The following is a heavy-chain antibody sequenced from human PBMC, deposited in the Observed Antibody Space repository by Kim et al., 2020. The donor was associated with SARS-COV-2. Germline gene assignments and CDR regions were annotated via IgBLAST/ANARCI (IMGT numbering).Heavy chain of an antibody. CDR3: ARVPRWTTGDY. CDR2: INQDGGEK. D-gene: IGHD2-15*01. V-gene: IGHV3-7*01. Sequence: GGSLRLSCAVSGLAFSNSWMSWVRQAPGGWLESVAHINQDGGEKYYVDSVRGRFTISRDNAKNSLYLQMNSLRVDDTAVYYCARVPRWTTGDYWGQGTLV. CDR1: GLAFSNSW. J-gene: IGHJ4*02.